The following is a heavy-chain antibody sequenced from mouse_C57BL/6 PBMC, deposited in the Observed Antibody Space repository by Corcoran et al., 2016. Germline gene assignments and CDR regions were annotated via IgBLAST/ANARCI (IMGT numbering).Heavy chain of an antibody. J-gene: IGHJ2*01. CDR2: IYPGSGNT. CDR1: GYSFTSYY. Sequence: QVQLQQSGPELVKPGASVKISCKASGYSFTSYYIHWVKQRPGQGLEWIGWIYPGSGNTKYNEKFKGKATLTADTSSSTAYMQLSSLTSEDSAVYYCARGDGYYHYFDYWGQGTTLTVSS. V-gene: IGHV1-66*01. D-gene: IGHD2-3*01. CDR3: ARGDGYYHYFDY.